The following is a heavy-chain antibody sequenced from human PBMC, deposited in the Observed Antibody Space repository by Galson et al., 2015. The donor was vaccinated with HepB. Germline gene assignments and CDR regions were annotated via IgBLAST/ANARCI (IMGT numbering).Heavy chain of an antibody. D-gene: IGHD1-26*01. V-gene: IGHV1-46*01. Sequence: SVKVSCKASGYTFTSYYMHWVRQAPGQGLEWMGIINPSGGSTSYAQKFQGRVTMTRDTSTSTVYMELSSLRSEDTAVYYCAITQVGATGVLDYWGQGTLVTVSS. CDR1: GYTFTSYY. CDR3: AITQVGATGVLDY. J-gene: IGHJ4*02. CDR2: INPSGGST.